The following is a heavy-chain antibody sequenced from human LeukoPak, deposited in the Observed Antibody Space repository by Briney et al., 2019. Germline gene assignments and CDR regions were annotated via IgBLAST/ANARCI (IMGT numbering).Heavy chain of an antibody. CDR1: GFTFSSYW. Sequence: GGSLRLSCAVSGFTFSSYWMTWVRQAPGKGLESVANIKQDGSEKYYVDSMKGRFTISRDNAENSLYLQMNSLRAEDTAVYYCARGRYCSGGSCQRLDYWGQGTLVTVSS. CDR3: ARGRYCSGGSCQRLDY. D-gene: IGHD2-15*01. V-gene: IGHV3-7*01. J-gene: IGHJ4*02. CDR2: IKQDGSEK.